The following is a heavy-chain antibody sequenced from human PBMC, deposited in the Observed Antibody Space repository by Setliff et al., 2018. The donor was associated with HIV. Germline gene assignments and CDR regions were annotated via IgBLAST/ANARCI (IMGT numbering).Heavy chain of an antibody. J-gene: IGHJ4*02. V-gene: IGHV1-18*01. Sequence: GASVKVSCKASGSSFTNYGLNWVRQAPGQGLEWMGWINVYNGYTNYAQKVRDRVTMTADTSTSTAYMELRSLRSDDTAVYYCARAYDILTGYFDYWGQGTLVTVSS. CDR3: ARAYDILTGYFDY. D-gene: IGHD3-9*01. CDR1: GSSFTNYG. CDR2: INVYNGYT.